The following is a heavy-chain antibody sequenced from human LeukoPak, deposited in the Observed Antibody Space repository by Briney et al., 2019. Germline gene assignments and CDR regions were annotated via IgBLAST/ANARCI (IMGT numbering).Heavy chain of an antibody. D-gene: IGHD2-2*01. CDR1: GGTFSSYA. Sequence: GASVKVSCKASGGTFSSYAISWVRQAPGQGLEWMGGIIPIFGTANYAQKFQGRVTITTDESTSTAYMELSSLRSEDTAVYYCARGPTIVVVPAATHPTDYYYYYMDVWGKGTTVTVSS. V-gene: IGHV1-69*05. J-gene: IGHJ6*03. CDR3: ARGPTIVVVPAATHPTDYYYYYMDV. CDR2: IIPIFGTA.